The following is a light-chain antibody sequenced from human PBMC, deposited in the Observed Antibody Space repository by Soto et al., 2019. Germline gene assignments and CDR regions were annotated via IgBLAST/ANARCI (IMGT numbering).Light chain of an antibody. J-gene: IGKJ2*01. V-gene: IGKV4-1*01. CDR1: ETVLNSSRNKNY. CDR3: QQYYRPPDT. Sequence: DIVMTQSPDSLAVSLGERATINCRSSETVLNSSRNKNYLAWYQQKPGQPPKMLIYWASTRNAGVPDRFTGSGSETDFTLTITSLQSEDVAVYYCQQYYRPPDTFGQGTKVEIK. CDR2: WAS.